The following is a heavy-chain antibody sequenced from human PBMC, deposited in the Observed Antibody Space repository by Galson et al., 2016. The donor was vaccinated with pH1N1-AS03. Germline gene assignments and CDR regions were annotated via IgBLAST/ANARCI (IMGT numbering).Heavy chain of an antibody. CDR2: INSDGSGT. J-gene: IGHJ3*02. Sequence: SLRLSCAASGVTFSYYWMHWVLQAPGKGLVWVSGINSDGSGTMYADSVKGRFTISRDNAKNTLYLQMNSLRAEDTAIYYCSRDPRTAFDIWGQGTTVTVSS. D-gene: IGHD1-14*01. CDR1: GVTFSYYW. CDR3: SRDPRTAFDI. V-gene: IGHV3-74*03.